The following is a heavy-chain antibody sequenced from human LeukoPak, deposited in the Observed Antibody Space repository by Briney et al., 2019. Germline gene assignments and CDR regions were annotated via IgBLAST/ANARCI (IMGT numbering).Heavy chain of an antibody. V-gene: IGHV4-4*02. CDR1: GGSIRNSNW. J-gene: IGHJ4*02. CDR2: IYHSGST. CDR3: ARGQGSYGDY. Sequence: SETLSLTCAVSGGSIRNSNWWTWVRQPPGKGLEWIGGIYHSGSTNYNPSLRSRVTISVDRSKDQFALKLASVTAADTAVYYCARGQGSYGDYWGQGTLVIVSS. D-gene: IGHD5-18*01.